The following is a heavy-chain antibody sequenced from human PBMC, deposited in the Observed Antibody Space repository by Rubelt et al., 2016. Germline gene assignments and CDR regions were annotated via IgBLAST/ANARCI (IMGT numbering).Heavy chain of an antibody. CDR2: IYYSGST. Sequence: QVQLQESGPGLVKPSETLSLTCTVSGGSISSYFWSWIRQPPGKGLEWIGYIYYSGSTNYNPSLKIRVTISVDTSKNQFSLKLNSVTAADTAVYFCARRWDGGNSRGTEYFHHWGQGTLVTVSS. J-gene: IGHJ1*01. CDR1: GGSISSYF. CDR3: ARRWDGGNSRGTEYFHH. V-gene: IGHV4-59*12. D-gene: IGHD4-23*01.